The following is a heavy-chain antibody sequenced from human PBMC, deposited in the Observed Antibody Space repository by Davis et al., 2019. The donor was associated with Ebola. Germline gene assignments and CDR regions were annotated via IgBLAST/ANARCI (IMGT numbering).Heavy chain of an antibody. CDR2: ISSSGSTI. Sequence: GGSLRLSCAASGFTFSSYAMNWVRQAPGKGLEWVSYISSSGSTIYYADSVKGRFTISRDNAKNSLYLQMNSLRAEDTAVYYCASGLWFGTGFDYWGQGTLVTVSS. CDR1: GFTFSSYA. J-gene: IGHJ4*02. CDR3: ASGLWFGTGFDY. V-gene: IGHV3-48*03. D-gene: IGHD3-10*01.